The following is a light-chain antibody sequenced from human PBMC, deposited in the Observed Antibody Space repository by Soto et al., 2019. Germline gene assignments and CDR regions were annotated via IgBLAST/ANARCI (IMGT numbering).Light chain of an antibody. V-gene: IGKV3D-15*01. CDR2: GAS. J-gene: IGKJ2*01. CDR3: QQYNNWPRT. CDR1: QSVSSN. Sequence: EIVMTQSPATLSVSPGERATLSCRASQSVSSNLAWYQQKPGQAPRLLIYGASIRATGIPARFSGSGSGTEFTLTISSLQSEDFAVYYCQQYNNWPRTCGQGTKLEIK.